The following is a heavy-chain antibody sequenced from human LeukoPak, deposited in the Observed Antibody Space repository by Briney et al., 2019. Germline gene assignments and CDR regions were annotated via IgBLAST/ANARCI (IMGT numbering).Heavy chain of an antibody. V-gene: IGHV1-69*13. Sequence: ASVKVSCKASGGTFSSYAISWVRQAPGQGLEWMGGIIPIFGTANYAQKFQGRVTITADESTSTAYMELSSLRSEDTAVYYCARDGPYCGGDCYSGQYYYYYMDVWGKGTTVTISS. D-gene: IGHD2-21*02. CDR1: GGTFSSYA. CDR2: IIPIFGTA. J-gene: IGHJ6*03. CDR3: ARDGPYCGGDCYSGQYYYYYMDV.